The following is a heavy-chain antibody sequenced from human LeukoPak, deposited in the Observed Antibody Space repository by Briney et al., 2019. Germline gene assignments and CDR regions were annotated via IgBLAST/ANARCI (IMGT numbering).Heavy chain of an antibody. CDR3: TREDHSNYNY. V-gene: IGHV3-7*01. J-gene: IGHJ4*02. D-gene: IGHD4-11*01. CDR2: IKQDGGET. CDR1: SFAVSNTY. Sequence: PGGSLXLSCAATSFAVSNTYMTWVRQAPGKGLEWVASIKQDGGETSYVDSVKGRFTISRDNAKNSLYLQMNSLRAEDTAVYYCTREDHSNYNYWGQGTLVTVSS.